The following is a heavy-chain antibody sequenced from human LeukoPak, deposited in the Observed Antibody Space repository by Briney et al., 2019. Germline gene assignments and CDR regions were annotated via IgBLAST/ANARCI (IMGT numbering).Heavy chain of an antibody. D-gene: IGHD6-19*01. J-gene: IGHJ4*02. Sequence: ASVKVSCKASGDTFTSYYMHWVRQAPGQGLEWMGIINPSGGSTSYAQKFQGRVTMTRDMSTSTAYMELSSLRSEDTAVYYCARDLGSSSGWYGWVHFDYWGQGTLVTVSS. CDR1: GDTFTSYY. CDR2: INPSGGST. CDR3: ARDLGSSSGWYGWVHFDY. V-gene: IGHV1-46*01.